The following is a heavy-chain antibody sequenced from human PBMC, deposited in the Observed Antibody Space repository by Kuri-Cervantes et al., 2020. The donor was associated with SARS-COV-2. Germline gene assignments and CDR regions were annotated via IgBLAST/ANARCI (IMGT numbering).Heavy chain of an antibody. CDR1: GYTFTSYD. D-gene: IGHD3-3*01. Sequence: ASVKVSCKASGYTFTSYDINWVRQATGQGLEWMGWMNPDSGNTGYAQKFQGRVTITADESTSTAYMELSSLRSEDTAVYYCARSYDFWSGPSGSAFDIWGQGTMVTVSS. CDR2: MNPDSGNT. CDR3: ARSYDFWSGPSGSAFDI. V-gene: IGHV1-8*03. J-gene: IGHJ3*02.